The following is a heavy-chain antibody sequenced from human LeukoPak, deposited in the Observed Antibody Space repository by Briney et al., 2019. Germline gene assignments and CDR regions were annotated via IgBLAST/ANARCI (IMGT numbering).Heavy chain of an antibody. CDR2: ITIGGTTT. CDR3: AKDSGSFSFDY. J-gene: IGHJ4*02. V-gene: IGHV3-23*01. CDR1: GFTFSRYA. D-gene: IGHD1-26*01. Sequence: EGSLRLSCAASGFTFSRYAMAWVRQGPGKGLEWVSGITIGGTTTDYADSVKGRFTISRDNSKNSVSLQMNSLRAEDSAIYYCAKDSGSFSFDYWGQGALVTVSS.